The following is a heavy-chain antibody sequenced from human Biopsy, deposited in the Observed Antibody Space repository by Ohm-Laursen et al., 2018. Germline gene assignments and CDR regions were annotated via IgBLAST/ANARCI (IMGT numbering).Heavy chain of an antibody. CDR1: GYTFTSYD. V-gene: IGHV1-8*01. CDR3: ARGSFWFGGNYYYYGMDV. Sequence: ASVKVSCKASGYTFTSYDINWVRQATGQGLEWMGWMNPNSGNTDYAQKFQGRVTMTRNTSISTAYMELNSLRSEDTAVYYCARGSFWFGGNYYYYGMDVWGQGPTVTVSS. CDR2: MNPNSGNT. J-gene: IGHJ6*02. D-gene: IGHD3-10*01.